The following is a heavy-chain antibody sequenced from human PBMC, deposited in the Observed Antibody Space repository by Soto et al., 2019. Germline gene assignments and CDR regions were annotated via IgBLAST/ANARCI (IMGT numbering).Heavy chain of an antibody. CDR3: ARARMYSGAYHDY. CDR1: GYTFSNFG. D-gene: IGHD1-26*01. CDR2: ITPYNGNA. J-gene: IGHJ4*02. V-gene: IGHV1-18*04. Sequence: VKVSCKASGYTFSNFGINWVRQAPGQGLEWMGWITPYNGNANYAQKHQDRLTITTDTSTNTAYLELRSLRSDDTAVYFCARARMYSGAYHDYWGQGTLVTVSS.